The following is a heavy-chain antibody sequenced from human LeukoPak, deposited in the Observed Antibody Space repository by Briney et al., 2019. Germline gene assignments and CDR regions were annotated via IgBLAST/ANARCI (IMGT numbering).Heavy chain of an antibody. CDR1: RFTFSSYG. V-gene: IGHV3-21*01. J-gene: IGHJ4*02. Sequence: PGGSLRLSCAASRFTFSSYGMNWVRQAPGKGLEWVSSISSSSSYIYYADSVKGRFTISRDNAKNSLYLQMNSLRAEDTAVYYCAVGGITIFGVVISSFDYWGQGTLVTVSS. CDR2: ISSSSSYI. CDR3: AVGGITIFGVVISSFDY. D-gene: IGHD3-3*01.